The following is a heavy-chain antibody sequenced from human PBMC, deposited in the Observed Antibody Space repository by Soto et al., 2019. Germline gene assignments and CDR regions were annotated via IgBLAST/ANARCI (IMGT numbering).Heavy chain of an antibody. D-gene: IGHD5-12*01. CDR2: IYYSGST. Sequence: SETLSLTCTVSGGSISSYYWSWIRQPPGKGLEWIGYIYYSGSTNYNPSLKSRVTISVDTSKNQFSLKLSSVTAADTAVYYCAGYSGYDFGGNWFDPWGQATLVTVSS. V-gene: IGHV4-59*01. CDR1: GGSISSYY. J-gene: IGHJ5*02. CDR3: AGYSGYDFGGNWFDP.